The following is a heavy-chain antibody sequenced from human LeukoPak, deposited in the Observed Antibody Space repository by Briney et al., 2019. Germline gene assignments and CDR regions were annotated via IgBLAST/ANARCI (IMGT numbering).Heavy chain of an antibody. CDR2: VNPDTGNT. Sequence: ASVKVSCKAAGFSFTTFHINWVRQAPGQGPEWMGWVNPDTGNTGLAQKFQGRVTITQKSSETTVYMELSSLTSEDTAVYCCARRGLVAGIYDLVYGFDLWGQGTMVTVSS. J-gene: IGHJ3*01. V-gene: IGHV1-8*03. CDR3: ARRGLVAGIYDLVYGFDL. CDR1: GFSFTTFH. D-gene: IGHD3/OR15-3a*01.